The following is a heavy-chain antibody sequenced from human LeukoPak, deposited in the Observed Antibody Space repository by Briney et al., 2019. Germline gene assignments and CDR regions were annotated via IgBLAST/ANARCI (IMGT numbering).Heavy chain of an antibody. CDR2: IKSKTDGGTT. V-gene: IGHV3-15*01. CDR3: TREDNWYFDL. CDR1: GFSFSNAW. Sequence: GGSLTLAWPASGFSFSNAWMSWVRQPPRKWLEWVGRIKSKTDGGTTDYAGPEKDRFTISRDDSKNTLYLQMNSLKTEDTAVYYCTREDNWYFDLWGHGTLVTVSS. J-gene: IGHJ2*01.